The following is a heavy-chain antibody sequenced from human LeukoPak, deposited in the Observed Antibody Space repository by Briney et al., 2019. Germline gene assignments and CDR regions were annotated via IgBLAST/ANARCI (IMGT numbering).Heavy chain of an antibody. J-gene: IGHJ4*02. CDR3: ARDRDVGIRTYYDYVWGSYPPGDFDY. CDR2: ISAYNGNT. Sequence: ASVKVSCKASGYTFTSYGISWVRQAPGQGLEWMGWISAYNGNTNYAQKLQGRVTMTTDTSTSTAYMELRSLRSDDTAVYYCARDRDVGIRTYYDYVWGSYPPGDFDYWGQGTLVTVSS. D-gene: IGHD3-16*01. CDR1: GYTFTSYG. V-gene: IGHV1-18*01.